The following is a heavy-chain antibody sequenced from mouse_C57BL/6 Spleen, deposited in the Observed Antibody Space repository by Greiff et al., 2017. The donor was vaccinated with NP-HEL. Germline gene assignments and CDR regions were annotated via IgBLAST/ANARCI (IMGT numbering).Heavy chain of an antibody. CDR3: AREETVGADWYFDV. CDR2: FDPNSGGT. CDR1: GYTFPTYW. D-gene: IGHD1-1*01. J-gene: IGHJ1*03. Sequence: QVQLQQPGAELVKPGASVKLSCKASGYTFPTYWMHWVKQRPGRGLEWIGRFDPNSGGTKYNEKLKSKATLTVDKPSSTAYMQLSSLTSEDSAVYYCAREETVGADWYFDVWGTGTTVTVSS. V-gene: IGHV1-72*01.